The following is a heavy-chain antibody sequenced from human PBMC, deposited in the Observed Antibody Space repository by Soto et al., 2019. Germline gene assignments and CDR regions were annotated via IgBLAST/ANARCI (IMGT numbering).Heavy chain of an antibody. CDR3: ARGRPSCSGGSCVVGDFDY. CDR2: INHSGST. CDR1: DGSFSGYY. V-gene: IGHV4-34*01. Sequence: QVQLKQWGAGLLKPSETLSLTCAVYDGSFSGYYWSWIRQPPGKGLEWIGEINHSGSTNYNPSLKSRVTISVDTSKNQFSLNLSSVTAADTAVYYCARGRPSCSGGSCVVGDFDYWGQGTLSPSPQ. J-gene: IGHJ4*02. D-gene: IGHD2-15*01.